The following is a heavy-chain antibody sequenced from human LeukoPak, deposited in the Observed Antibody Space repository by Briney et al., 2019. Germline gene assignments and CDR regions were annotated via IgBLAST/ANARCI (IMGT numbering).Heavy chain of an antibody. CDR3: ARGLAGNYYYNMDV. CDR2: INPYGGST. J-gene: IGHJ6*02. V-gene: IGHV1-46*01. CDR1: GGTFSSYA. Sequence: ASVKVSCKASGGTFSSYAISWVRQAPGQGLEWMGIINPYGGSTGYAQKFQGRVTMTRDTSTSTVYMDLSSLRSEDTAVYYCARGLAGNYYYNMDVWGQGTTVTVSS.